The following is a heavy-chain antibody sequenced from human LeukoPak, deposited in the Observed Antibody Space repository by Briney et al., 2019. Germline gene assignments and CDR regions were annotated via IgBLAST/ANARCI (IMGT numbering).Heavy chain of an antibody. J-gene: IGHJ4*02. Sequence: MPSETLSLTCTVSGGSISSYYWSWIRQPPGKGPEWIGYIYYSGSTNYNPSLKSRVTISVDTSKNQFSLRLSSVTAADTAVYYCARVTGYMIEDYFDYWGQGTLVTVSS. CDR2: IYYSGST. CDR1: GGSISSYY. CDR3: ARVTGYMIEDYFDY. D-gene: IGHD3-22*01. V-gene: IGHV4-59*01.